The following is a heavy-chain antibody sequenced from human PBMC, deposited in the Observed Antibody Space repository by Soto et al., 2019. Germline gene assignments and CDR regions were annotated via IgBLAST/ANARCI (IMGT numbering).Heavy chain of an antibody. CDR1: AFTFSNAW. Sequence: GRSLRLSCAASAFTFSNAWLSWVRQAPGKGLEWVGRIKSKTDGGTIDYAAPVKGRFTISRDDSKNTLYLQMNSLKTEDTAVYYCTTVKDILTGYYYYCYMDVWGKGITVTVSS. CDR3: TTVKDILTGYYYYCYMDV. D-gene: IGHD3-9*01. V-gene: IGHV3-15*01. J-gene: IGHJ6*03. CDR2: IKSKTDGGTI.